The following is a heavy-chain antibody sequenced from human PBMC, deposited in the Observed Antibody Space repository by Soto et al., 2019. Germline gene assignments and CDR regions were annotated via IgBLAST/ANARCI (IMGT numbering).Heavy chain of an antibody. CDR2: IYYSGST. Sequence: PSETLSLTCTVSGGSISSGGYYWSWIRQHPGKGLEWIGYIYYSGSTYYNPSLKSRVTISVDTSKNQFSLKLSSVTAADTAVYYCAGLGSIVVVTATPTNAFDIWGQGTMVTVSS. J-gene: IGHJ3*02. CDR1: GGSISSGGYY. V-gene: IGHV4-31*03. CDR3: AGLGSIVVVTATPTNAFDI. D-gene: IGHD2-21*02.